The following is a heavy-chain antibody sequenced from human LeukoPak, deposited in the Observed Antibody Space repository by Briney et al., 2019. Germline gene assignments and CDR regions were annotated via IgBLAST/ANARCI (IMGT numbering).Heavy chain of an antibody. J-gene: IGHJ3*02. CDR3: AKEEYSSVRGAFDI. CDR2: IKQDGSEK. V-gene: IGHV3-7*03. D-gene: IGHD6-19*01. CDR1: GFTFSSYW. Sequence: PGGSLRLSCAASGFTFSSYWMSWVRQAPGKGLEWVANIKQDGSEKYYVDSVKGRFTISRDNSRNTLYLQMNSLRVEDTAVYYCAKEEYSSVRGAFDIWGQGTMVTVSS.